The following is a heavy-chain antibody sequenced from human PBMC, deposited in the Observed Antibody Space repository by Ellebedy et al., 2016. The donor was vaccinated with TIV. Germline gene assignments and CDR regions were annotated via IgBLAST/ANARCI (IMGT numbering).Heavy chain of an antibody. CDR2: ISGGAGTT. Sequence: PGGSLRLSCLASGFTFSNYAMTWVRQAPGKGLEWFSTISGGAGTTYYADSVKGRFTISRYNSNNTLFLQMNTLIAEDTAVYSCVRGDIYMYFDYWGQGTLVTVSS. J-gene: IGHJ4*02. V-gene: IGHV3-23*01. D-gene: IGHD4-17*01. CDR3: VRGDIYMYFDY. CDR1: GFTFSNYA.